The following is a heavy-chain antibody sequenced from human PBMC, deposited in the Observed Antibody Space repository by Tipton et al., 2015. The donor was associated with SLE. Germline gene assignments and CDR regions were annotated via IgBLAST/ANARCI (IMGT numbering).Heavy chain of an antibody. J-gene: IGHJ2*01. D-gene: IGHD3-16*01. CDR1: RGSISSSSYY. CDR3: ARAQGDFDL. V-gene: IGHV4-39*07. CDR2: IYYSGST. Sequence: TLSLTCTVSRGSISSSSYYWGWIRQPPGKGLEWIGSIYYSGSTYYNSSLKSRLTISVDTSKNQFSLKLSSVTAADTAVYYCARAQGDFDLWGRGTLVTVSS.